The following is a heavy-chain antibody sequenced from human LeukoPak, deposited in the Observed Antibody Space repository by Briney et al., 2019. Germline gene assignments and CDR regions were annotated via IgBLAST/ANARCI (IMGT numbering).Heavy chain of an antibody. V-gene: IGHV4-39*01. CDR2: IYYSGST. Sequence: SETLSLTCTVSGGSMNINNYYWAWIRQPPGKGLEWIGNIYYSGSTYYNPSLKSRVTISVDTSKNQFSLKLSSVTAADTAVYYCARGTVGYCSGGSCQGWFDPWGQGTLVTVSS. CDR3: ARGTVGYCSGGSCQGWFDP. J-gene: IGHJ5*02. D-gene: IGHD2-15*01. CDR1: GGSMNINNYY.